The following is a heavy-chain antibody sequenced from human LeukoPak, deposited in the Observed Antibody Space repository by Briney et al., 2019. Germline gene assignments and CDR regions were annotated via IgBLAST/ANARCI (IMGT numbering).Heavy chain of an antibody. J-gene: IGHJ4*02. D-gene: IGHD6-25*01. CDR3: ARYSSGSYYFDY. CDR1: GGSISSGSYY. V-gene: IGHV4-61*02. CDR2: IYTSGST. Sequence: SETLSLTCTVSGGSISSGSYYWSWIRQPAGKGLEWIGRIYTSGSTNYNPSLKSRVTISVDTSKNQFSLKLSSVTAADTAVYYCARYSSGSYYFDYWGQGTLVTVSS.